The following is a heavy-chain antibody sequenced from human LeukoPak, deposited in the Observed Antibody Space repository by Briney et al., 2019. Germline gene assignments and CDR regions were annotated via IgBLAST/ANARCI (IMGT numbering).Heavy chain of an antibody. CDR2: IYPGDSDT. D-gene: IGHD3-3*01. J-gene: IGHJ4*02. Sequence: GESLQISCKGSGYSFTSYWIGWVRPLPGKGLEWMGIIYPGDSDTRYSPSFQGQVTISADKSISTAYLQWSSLKASDTAMYYCARNDFWSGLTDYWGQGTLVTVSS. CDR1: GYSFTSYW. V-gene: IGHV5-51*01. CDR3: ARNDFWSGLTDY.